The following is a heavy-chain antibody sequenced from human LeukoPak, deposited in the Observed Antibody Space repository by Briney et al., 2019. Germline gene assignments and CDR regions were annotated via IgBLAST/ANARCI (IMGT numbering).Heavy chain of an antibody. CDR2: IFYSGST. J-gene: IGHJ6*03. CDR3: ARDWGVSARPGYMDV. CDR1: GGSISSSSYY. Sequence: SETLSLTCTVSGGSISSSSYYWAWIRQPPGKELKWIGSIFYSGSTYYNPSLRGRVTISVDTSQNQFSLKLSSVTAADTAVYYCARDWGVSARPGYMDVWGKGTTVTVSS. V-gene: IGHV4-39*07. D-gene: IGHD6-6*01.